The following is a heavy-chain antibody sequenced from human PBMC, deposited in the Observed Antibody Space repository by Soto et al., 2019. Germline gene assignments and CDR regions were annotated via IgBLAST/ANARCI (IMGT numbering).Heavy chain of an antibody. V-gene: IGHV3-23*01. Sequence: EVQLLESGGGLVQPGGSLRLSCAASGFTFNNYAMNWVRQAPGKGLEWVSAISGSGGSTYYADSVKGRFTISRDNSNNTLHLQMNSLRAEETAVYYCARGVGWNISLGFGRWGQGNLVTVFS. CDR3: ARGVGWNISLGFGR. J-gene: IGHJ4*02. CDR2: ISGSGGST. D-gene: IGHD3-10*01. CDR1: GFTFNNYA.